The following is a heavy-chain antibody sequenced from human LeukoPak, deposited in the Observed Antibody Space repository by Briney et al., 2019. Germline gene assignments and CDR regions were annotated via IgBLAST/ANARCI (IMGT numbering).Heavy chain of an antibody. CDR2: IIPIFGTA. J-gene: IGHJ4*02. D-gene: IGHD5-18*01. CDR3: ARARDWAGYSYGFYY. Sequence: SSVNVSFLRRGCIFISYPISSVRQAPGHGLDCMGGIIPIFGTANYAQKFQGRVTITADESTSTAYMELSSLRSEDTAVYYCARARDWAGYSYGFYYWGQGTLVTVSS. V-gene: IGHV1-69*13. CDR1: GCIFISYP.